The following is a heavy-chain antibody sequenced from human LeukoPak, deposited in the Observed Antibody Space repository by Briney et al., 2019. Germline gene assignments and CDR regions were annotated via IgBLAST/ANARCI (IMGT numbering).Heavy chain of an antibody. CDR1: GFTFGNYA. Sequence: GGSLRLSCVASGFTFGNYAMGWLRQAPGRRPEWVSSLTDSGGTTYYVDSVKGRFAISRDNSKNTLYLHMNSLRADDTAVYYCAKGTSNWGLYYFDYWGQGTLVTVSS. J-gene: IGHJ4*02. D-gene: IGHD7-27*01. V-gene: IGHV3-23*01. CDR3: AKGTSNWGLYYFDY. CDR2: LTDSGGTT.